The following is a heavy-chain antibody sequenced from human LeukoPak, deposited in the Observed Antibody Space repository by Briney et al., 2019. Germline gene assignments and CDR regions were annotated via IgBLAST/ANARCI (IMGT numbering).Heavy chain of an antibody. CDR1: GSSFRSGHY. Sequence: SGTLPLTCSVSGSSFRSGHYWGWIRQSSGEGLEWIGNVHETGYANYNPSLRSRVTISVDTSKNQFSLKLSSVTAADTAVYYCARSRRDLGIGVVIAEDYWGQGTLVTVSS. J-gene: IGHJ4*02. CDR2: VHETGYA. V-gene: IGHV4-38-2*02. CDR3: ARSRRDLGIGVVIAEDY. D-gene: IGHD3-3*01.